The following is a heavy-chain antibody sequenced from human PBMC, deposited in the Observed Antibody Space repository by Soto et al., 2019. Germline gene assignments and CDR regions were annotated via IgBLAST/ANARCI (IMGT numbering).Heavy chain of an antibody. CDR1: GYTFTGYY. V-gene: IGHV1-2*04. Sequence: GASVKVSCKASGYTFTGYYMHWVRQAPGQGLEWMGWINPNSGGTNYAQKFQGWVTMTRDTSISTAYMELGRLRSDDTAVYYCARGYCSSTSCYLKWFDPWGQGTLVTVSS. J-gene: IGHJ5*02. CDR2: INPNSGGT. D-gene: IGHD2-2*01. CDR3: ARGYCSSTSCYLKWFDP.